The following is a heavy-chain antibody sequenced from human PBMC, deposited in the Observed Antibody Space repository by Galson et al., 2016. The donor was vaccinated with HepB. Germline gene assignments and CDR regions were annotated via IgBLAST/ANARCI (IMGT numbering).Heavy chain of an antibody. D-gene: IGHD5-18*01. V-gene: IGHV3-23*01. J-gene: IGHJ4*02. CDR1: GFMFRSYA. CDR2: ISGSGGST. Sequence: SLRLSCAASGFMFRSYAMSWVRQAPGKGLEWVSAISGSGGSTYYADSVKGRFTISRDNSKNTLYLQMNSLRAEDTAVHYCAKELYSYGPQAHFDYWGQGTLVTVSS. CDR3: AKELYSYGPQAHFDY.